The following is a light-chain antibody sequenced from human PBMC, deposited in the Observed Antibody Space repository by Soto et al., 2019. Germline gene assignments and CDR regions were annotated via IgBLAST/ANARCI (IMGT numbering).Light chain of an antibody. J-gene: IGKJ4*01. Sequence: PMTQSPSSLSASVGDRVTITCRARPSLSTYLAWYQQKPGEAPKLLIYAASTLHGGVPSRFSGSGSGTDFALTITSLQAEDFATYYCQQLRSYPSTFGGGTKVDI. CDR2: AAS. V-gene: IGKV1-9*01. CDR1: PSLSTY. CDR3: QQLRSYPST.